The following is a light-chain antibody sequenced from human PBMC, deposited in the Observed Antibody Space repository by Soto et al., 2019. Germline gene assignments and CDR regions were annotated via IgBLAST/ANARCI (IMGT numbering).Light chain of an antibody. CDR3: RKYDKLPLT. J-gene: IGKJ4*01. V-gene: IGKV1-33*01. CDR2: DAS. Sequence: DIQMTQSPSSLSASVGDRVTITCQASPDISNYLNWYQQKPGKAPKLLIYDASNLETGVPSMFSGDGSGTDFPFTISSLRPEDSAKYYCRKYDKLPLTFGGGTKVEIK. CDR1: PDISNY.